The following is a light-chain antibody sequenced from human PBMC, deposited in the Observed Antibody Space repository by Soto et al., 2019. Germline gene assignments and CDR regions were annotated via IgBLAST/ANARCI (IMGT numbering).Light chain of an antibody. V-gene: IGLV2-11*01. Sequence: QSALTQPRSVSGSPGQSFTISCTGTSSVVGGYNYVSWYQQQPGKAPKLMIYDVTKRPSGVPDRLSGSKSGNTASLTISGLQTEDEADYYCCSYAGSYTLVFGGGTKLTVL. CDR3: CSYAGSYTLV. CDR2: DVT. CDR1: SSVVGGYNY. J-gene: IGLJ3*02.